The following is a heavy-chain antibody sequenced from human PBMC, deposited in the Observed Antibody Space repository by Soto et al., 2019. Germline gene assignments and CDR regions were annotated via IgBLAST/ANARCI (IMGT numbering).Heavy chain of an antibody. CDR2: IIPIFGTA. CDR3: ASGVEGGNSINFDY. CDR1: GGTFSSYA. V-gene: IGHV1-69*01. Sequence: QVQLVQSGAEVKKPGSSVKVSCKASGGTFSSYAISWVRQAPGQWLEWMGGIIPIFGTANYAQKFQGRVTITADESTSTAYMELSSLRSEDTAVYYCASGVEGGNSINFDYWGQGTLVTVSS. J-gene: IGHJ4*02. D-gene: IGHD2-21*02.